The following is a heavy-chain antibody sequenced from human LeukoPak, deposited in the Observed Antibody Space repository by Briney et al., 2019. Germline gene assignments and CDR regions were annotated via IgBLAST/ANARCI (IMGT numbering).Heavy chain of an antibody. CDR1: VGTFINYA. Sequence: ASVTVSFKASVGTFINYAISWVRQAPGQGLAWMGRIIPILGIANYAQKFQGRVTITADKSTSTAYMELSSLRSEDTAVYYCAKASTSYSSSWYYYYGMDVWGQGTTVTVSS. V-gene: IGHV1-69*04. J-gene: IGHJ6*01. CDR2: IIPILGIA. D-gene: IGHD6-13*01. CDR3: AKASTSYSSSWYYYYGMDV.